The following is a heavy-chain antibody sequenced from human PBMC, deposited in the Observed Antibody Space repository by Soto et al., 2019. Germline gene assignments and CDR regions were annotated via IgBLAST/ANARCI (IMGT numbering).Heavy chain of an antibody. CDR2: ISGYNGNT. CDR3: AREYGMDV. J-gene: IGHJ6*02. V-gene: IGHV1-18*01. Sequence: QVQLVQSGAEVKKPGASVNVSCKASGYSIHTYAISWVRQAPGQGLEWVGWISGYNGNTNYAQKFQGRVTLTTDTSTKTAFMELRSLTGDDTAVNYCAREYGMDVWGQGTTVTVSS. CDR1: GYSIHTYA.